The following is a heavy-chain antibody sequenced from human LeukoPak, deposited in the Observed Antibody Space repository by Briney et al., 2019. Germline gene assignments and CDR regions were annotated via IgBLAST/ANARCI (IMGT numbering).Heavy chain of an antibody. CDR1: GFTFSSYW. D-gene: IGHD3-3*01. Sequence: PGGSLRLSCAASGFTFSSYWMSWVRQAPGKGLEWVANIKQDGSEKYYVDSVKGRSTISRDNAKNSLYLQMNSLRAEDTAVYYCARDQMYYDFWSGYNGYWGQGTLVTVSS. CDR3: ARDQMYYDFWSGYNGY. CDR2: IKQDGSEK. J-gene: IGHJ4*02. V-gene: IGHV3-7*01.